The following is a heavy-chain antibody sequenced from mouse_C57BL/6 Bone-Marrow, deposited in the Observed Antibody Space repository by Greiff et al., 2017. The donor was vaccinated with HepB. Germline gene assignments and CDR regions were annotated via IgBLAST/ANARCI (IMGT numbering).Heavy chain of an antibody. J-gene: IGHJ2*01. V-gene: IGHV1-80*01. CDR2: IYPGDGDT. D-gene: IGHD1-1*01. CDR3: ARVYYYGSSPLDY. CDR1: GYAFSSYW. Sequence: QVQLKESGAELVKPGASVKISCKASGYAFSSYWMNWVKQRPGKGLEWIGQIYPGDGDTNYNGKFKGKATLTADKSSSTAYMQLSSLTSEDSAVYFCARVYYYGSSPLDYWGQGTTLTVSS.